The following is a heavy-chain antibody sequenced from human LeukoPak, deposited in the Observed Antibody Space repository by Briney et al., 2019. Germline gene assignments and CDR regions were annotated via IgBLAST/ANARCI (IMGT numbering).Heavy chain of an antibody. CDR1: GFPFSSYA. CDR2: ISGSGGST. J-gene: IGHJ4*02. V-gene: IGHV3-23*01. Sequence: PGGSLRLSCAASGFPFSSYAMSWVRQAPGKGLEWVSGISGSGGSTYYADSVKGRFTMSRDNATKTLYLQMNSLRAEDTAVYYCAKGTPGDITLVDYWGQGTLVTVSS. D-gene: IGHD1-1*01. CDR3: AKGTPGDITLVDY.